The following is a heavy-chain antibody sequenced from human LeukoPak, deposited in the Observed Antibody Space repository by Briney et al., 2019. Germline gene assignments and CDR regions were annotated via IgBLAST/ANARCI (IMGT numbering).Heavy chain of an antibody. J-gene: IGHJ3*02. CDR2: IRYDGSNK. CDR1: GFTFSSYG. V-gene: IGHV3-30*02. Sequence: GSLRLSCAASGFTFSSYGMHWVRQAPGKGLEWVAFIRYDGSNKYYADSVKGRFTISRDNSKNTLYLQMNSLRAEDTAVYYCAKDREMVVVKDAFDIWGQGTMVTVSS. D-gene: IGHD3-22*01. CDR3: AKDREMVVVKDAFDI.